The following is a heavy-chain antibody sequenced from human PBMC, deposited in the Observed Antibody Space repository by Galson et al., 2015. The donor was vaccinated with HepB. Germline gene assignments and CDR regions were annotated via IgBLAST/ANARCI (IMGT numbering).Heavy chain of an antibody. J-gene: IGHJ5*02. Sequence: SLRLSCAASGFTFDDYAMHWVRQAPGKGLEWVSGISWNSGSIGYADSVKGRFTISRDNAKNSLYLQMNSLRAEDTALYYCAKAVSPGIAAAGTWGQGTLVTVSS. D-gene: IGHD6-13*01. V-gene: IGHV3-9*01. CDR3: AKAVSPGIAAAGT. CDR2: ISWNSGSI. CDR1: GFTFDDYA.